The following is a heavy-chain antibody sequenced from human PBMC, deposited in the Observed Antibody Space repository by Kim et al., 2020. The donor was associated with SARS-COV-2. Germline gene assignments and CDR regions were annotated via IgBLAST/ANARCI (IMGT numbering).Heavy chain of an antibody. CDR1: GFTFSRFA. D-gene: IGHD6-19*01. V-gene: IGHV3-23*01. J-gene: IGHJ4*02. CDR3: AKDHQSSGWSTFDY. Sequence: GGSLRLSCAASGFTFSRFAMSWVRQAPGKGPEWIASVNNGGNSYYADSVKGRFTVSRDNNKNTLDLQMNSLTAEDTALYFCAKDHQSSGWSTFDYWGQGTQVTVSS. CDR2: VNNGGNS.